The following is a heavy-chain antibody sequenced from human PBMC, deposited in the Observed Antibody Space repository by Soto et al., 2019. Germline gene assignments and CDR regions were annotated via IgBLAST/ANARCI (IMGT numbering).Heavy chain of an antibody. CDR3: ARAGDDDSSFDY. J-gene: IGHJ4*02. CDR1: GGTFSSYT. CDR2: IIPILGIA. Sequence: QVQLVQSGAEVKKPGSSVKVSCKASGGTFSSYTISWVRQAPGQGLEWMGRIIPILGIANYAQKFQGRVTITADKSTSTAYMELSSLRSEDTAVSYCARAGDDDSSFDYWGKGTLVTVSS. D-gene: IGHD3-22*01. V-gene: IGHV1-69*02.